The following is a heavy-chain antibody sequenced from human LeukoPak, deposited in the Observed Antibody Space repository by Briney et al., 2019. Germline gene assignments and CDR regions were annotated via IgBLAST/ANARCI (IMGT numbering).Heavy chain of an antibody. CDR3: ASDYDSSGYRYNDAFDI. Sequence: NPGGPLRLSCAASGFTFSSYSMNWVRQAPGKGLEWVSSISSSSSYIYYADSVKGRFTISRDNAKNSLYLQMNSLRAEDTAVYYCASDYDSSGYRYNDAFDIWGQGTMVTVSS. CDR2: ISSSSSYI. J-gene: IGHJ3*02. D-gene: IGHD3-22*01. CDR1: GFTFSSYS. V-gene: IGHV3-21*01.